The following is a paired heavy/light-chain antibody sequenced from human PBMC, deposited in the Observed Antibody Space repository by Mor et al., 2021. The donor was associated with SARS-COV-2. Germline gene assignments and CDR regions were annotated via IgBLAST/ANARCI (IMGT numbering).Light chain of an antibody. J-gene: IGKJ4*01. CDR2: LGS. CDR1: QTLLHSNGYNY. V-gene: IGKV2-28*01. Sequence: DIVMTQSPLSLPVTPGEPASISCRSSQTLLHSNGYNYLDWYLQKPGQSPQLLLYLGSNRASGVPDRFSGSGSGTDFTLKISRVEAEDVGVYYCMQSLQTPLTFGGGTKVEIK. CDR3: MQSLQTPLT.
Heavy chain of an antibody. CDR2: IRSSGSTI. J-gene: IGHJ6*02. CDR3: ARSRYCIRTSCSPGYGMDV. D-gene: IGHD2-2*01. V-gene: IGHV3-11*01. Sequence: QVQLVESGGGLVKPGGSLRLSCAASGFTFSDYYMSWIRQAPGKGLEWVSYIRSSGSTIYYADSVKGRFTISRDNAKNSLYLQMNSLRAEDTAVYYCARSRYCIRTSCSPGYGMDVWGQGTTVTVSS. CDR1: GFTFSDYY.